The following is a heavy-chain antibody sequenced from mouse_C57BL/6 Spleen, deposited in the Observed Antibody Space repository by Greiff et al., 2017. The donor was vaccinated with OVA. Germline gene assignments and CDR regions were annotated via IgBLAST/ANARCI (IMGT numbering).Heavy chain of an antibody. CDR1: GYTFTDYN. J-gene: IGHJ2*01. CDR3: AGTGDFDY. Sequence: VQLKESGPELVKPGASVKMSCKASGYTFTDYNMHWVKQSHGKSLEWIGYINPNNGGTSYNQKFKGKATLTVNKSSSTAYMELRSLTSEDSAVYYCAGTGDFDYWGQGTTLTVSS. D-gene: IGHD4-1*01. V-gene: IGHV1-22*01. CDR2: INPNNGGT.